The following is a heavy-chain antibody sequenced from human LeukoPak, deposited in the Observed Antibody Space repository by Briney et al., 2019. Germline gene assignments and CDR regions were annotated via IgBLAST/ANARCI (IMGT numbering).Heavy chain of an antibody. CDR1: GFTFSSYS. D-gene: IGHD4-17*01. CDR3: ARAVYGFDAFDI. J-gene: IGHJ3*02. V-gene: IGHV3-21*01. Sequence: GGSLRLSCAASGFTFSSYSMNWVRQAPGKGLEWVSSISSSSSYIYCADSVKGRFTISRDNAKNSLYLQMNSLRAEDTAVYYCARAVYGFDAFDIWGQGTMVTVSS. CDR2: ISSSSSYI.